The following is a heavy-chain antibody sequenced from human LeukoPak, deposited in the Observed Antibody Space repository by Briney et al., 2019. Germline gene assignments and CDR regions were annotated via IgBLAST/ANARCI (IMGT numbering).Heavy chain of an antibody. CDR2: INHSGST. V-gene: IGHV4-34*01. Sequence: SETLSLTCAVYGGSFSGYYWSWIRQPPGKGLEWIGEINHSGSTNYNPSLKSRVTISVDTSKNQFSLKLSSVTAADTAVYYCARGVFGTYYDFWSGYYSSYFQHWGQGTLVTVSS. CDR1: GGSFSGYY. CDR3: ARGVFGTYYDFWSGYYSSYFQH. J-gene: IGHJ1*01. D-gene: IGHD3-3*01.